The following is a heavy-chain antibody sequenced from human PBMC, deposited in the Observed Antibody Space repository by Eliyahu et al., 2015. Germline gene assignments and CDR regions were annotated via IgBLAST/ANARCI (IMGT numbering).Heavy chain of an antibody. Sequence: QVQLVQSGAEVKKPGSSVKVSCKASGGTFSSYAISWVRXAPGQGLXWRGGIIPIFGTANYAQKFQGRVTITADESTSTAYMELSSXRSEDTAVYYCASETDIVVVTARRAFDIWGQGTMVTVSS. D-gene: IGHD2-21*02. CDR3: ASETDIVVVTARRAFDI. V-gene: IGHV1-69*01. CDR2: IIPIFGTA. CDR1: GGTFSSYA. J-gene: IGHJ3*02.